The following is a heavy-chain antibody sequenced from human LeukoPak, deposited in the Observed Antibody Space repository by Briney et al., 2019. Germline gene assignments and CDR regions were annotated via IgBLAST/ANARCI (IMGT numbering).Heavy chain of an antibody. Sequence: GGSLRLSCAVSGFSVSGYWVTWVRQAPGKGLEWVATLKQEGSEKNYIDAVKGRSTNSNDNAENSLFLKMNSVRLEDTAVYYCAREWQGGIAAAGTRIEGDYWGQGTLVAVSS. D-gene: IGHD6-13*01. V-gene: IGHV3-7*01. CDR1: GFSVSGYW. CDR2: LKQEGSEK. CDR3: AREWQGGIAAAGTRIEGDY. J-gene: IGHJ4*02.